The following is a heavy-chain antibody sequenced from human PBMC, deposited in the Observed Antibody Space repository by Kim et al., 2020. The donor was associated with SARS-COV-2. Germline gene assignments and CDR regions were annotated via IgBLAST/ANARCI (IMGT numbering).Heavy chain of an antibody. V-gene: IGHV3-30*04. CDR2: ISYDGSNK. Sequence: GGSLRLSCAASGFTFSSYAMHLVRQAPGKGLEWVAVISYDGSNKYYADSVKGRFTISRDNSKNTLYLQMNSLRAEDTAVYYCARGLTYYYDSSGYYSDYWGQGTLVTVSS. CDR1: GFTFSSYA. CDR3: ARGLTYYYDSSGYYSDY. J-gene: IGHJ4*02. D-gene: IGHD3-22*01.